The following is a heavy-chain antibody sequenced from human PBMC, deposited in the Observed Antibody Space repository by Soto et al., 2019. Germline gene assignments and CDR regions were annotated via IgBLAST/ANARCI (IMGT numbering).Heavy chain of an antibody. J-gene: IGHJ6*02. V-gene: IGHV1-18*01. D-gene: IGHD1-26*01. CDR1: GYTFTNYG. CDR3: ARVGTTGPDGYYYSGMDV. Sequence: ASVKVSCKASGYTFTNYGISWVRQAPGQGLEWMGWISGYNGNTNDAQKLQGRVTMATDTSTSTTYMELRSLRSDDTAVYYCARVGTTGPDGYYYSGMDVWGQGTTVTVS. CDR2: ISGYNGNT.